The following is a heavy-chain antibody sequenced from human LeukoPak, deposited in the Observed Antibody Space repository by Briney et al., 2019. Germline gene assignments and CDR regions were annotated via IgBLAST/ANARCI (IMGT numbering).Heavy chain of an antibody. CDR1: GGSISSSSYY. V-gene: IGHV4-39*07. CDR2: IYYSGST. J-gene: IGHJ5*02. CDR3: ARDSGSSTSSNWFDP. Sequence: PSETLSLTCTVSGGSISSSSYYWGWIRQPPGKGLEWIGSIYYSGSTYYNPSLKSRVTISVDTSKNQFSLKLSSVTAADTAVYYCARDSGSSTSSNWFDPWGQGTLVTVSS. D-gene: IGHD2-2*01.